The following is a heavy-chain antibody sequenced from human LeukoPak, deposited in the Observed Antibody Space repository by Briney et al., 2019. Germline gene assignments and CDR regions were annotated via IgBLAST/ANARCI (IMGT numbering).Heavy chain of an antibody. D-gene: IGHD3-16*01. Sequence: PGGSLRLSCAASGFTFSSYAMTGVRQASGKGREWVSVISGSGGSIYYAEYVKGGFTISRDNSKNTLYRQMNSLRAEDTAVYYCAKYGNTRIITGAGHFDYWGQGILVTVSS. V-gene: IGHV3-23*01. CDR3: AKYGNTRIITGAGHFDY. J-gene: IGHJ4*02. CDR1: GFTFSSYA. CDR2: ISGSGGSI.